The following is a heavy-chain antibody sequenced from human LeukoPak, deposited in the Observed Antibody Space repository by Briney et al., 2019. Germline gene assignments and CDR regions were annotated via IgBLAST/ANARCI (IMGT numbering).Heavy chain of an antibody. Sequence: GGSLRLSCAASGFTFSSYSMNWVRQAPGKGLEWVSYISSSSSTIYCADSVKGRFTISRDNAKNSLYLQMNSLRAEDTAVYHCARDDRGGAFDIWGQGTMVTVSS. CDR2: ISSSSSTI. V-gene: IGHV3-48*01. D-gene: IGHD3-10*01. CDR1: GFTFSSYS. J-gene: IGHJ3*02. CDR3: ARDDRGGAFDI.